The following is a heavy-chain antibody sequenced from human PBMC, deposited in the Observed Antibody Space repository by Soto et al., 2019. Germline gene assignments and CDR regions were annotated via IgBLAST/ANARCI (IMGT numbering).Heavy chain of an antibody. CDR1: GFTFSAYT. J-gene: IGHJ5*01. CDR2: LDPSSTYI. Sequence: EVQLVESGGGLVKPGGSLRLSCAASGFTFSAYTMNWVRQAPGKGLEWVSSLDPSSTYIYYADSVKGRFTPSRDNAKNSRFLRLNSLRADHTALYYCVRGSYGDYDSWGQGTLVTVSS. V-gene: IGHV3-21*02. D-gene: IGHD4-17*01. CDR3: VRGSYGDYDS.